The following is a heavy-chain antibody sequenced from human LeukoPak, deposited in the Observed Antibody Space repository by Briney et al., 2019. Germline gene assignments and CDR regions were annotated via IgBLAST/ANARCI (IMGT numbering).Heavy chain of an antibody. D-gene: IGHD5-18*01. CDR2: ITAYNGNT. V-gene: IGHV1-18*01. J-gene: IGHJ6*02. CDR3: ARDRVYSYGLYYYYGMDV. CDR1: GYTFTSYG. Sequence: GASVKVSCKASGYTFTSYGISWVRQVPGQGLEWMGWITAYNGNTNYAQKLQGRVTMTTDTSTSTAYMELRSLRSDDTAVYYCARDRVYSYGLYYYYGMDVWGQGTTVTVSS.